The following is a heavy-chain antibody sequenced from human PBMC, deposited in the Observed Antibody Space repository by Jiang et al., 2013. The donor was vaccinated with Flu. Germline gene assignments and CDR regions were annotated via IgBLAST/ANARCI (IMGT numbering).Heavy chain of an antibody. Sequence: PGLVKPSQTLSLTCTVSGGSISSGGYYWSWIRQHPGKGLEWIGYIYYSGSTYYNPSLKSRVTISVDTSKNQFSLKLSSVTAADTAVYYCARVGSGYYPHDYWGQGTLVTVSS. V-gene: IGHV4-31*03. D-gene: IGHD3-22*01. CDR2: IYYSGST. J-gene: IGHJ4*02. CDR1: GGSISSGGYY. CDR3: ARVGSGYYPHDY.